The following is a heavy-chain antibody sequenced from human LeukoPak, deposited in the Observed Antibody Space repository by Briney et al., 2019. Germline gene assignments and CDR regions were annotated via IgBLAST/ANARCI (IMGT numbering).Heavy chain of an antibody. V-gene: IGHV3-21*04. D-gene: IGHD2-2*02. Sequence: GGSLRLSCAASGFTFSSYSMNWVRQAPGKGLEWVSSISSSSSYIYYADSVKGRFTISRDNAKNSLYPQMNSLRAEDTAVYYCAKPPGYCSSTSCYTGFQHWGQGTLVTVSS. CDR3: AKPPGYCSSTSCYTGFQH. J-gene: IGHJ1*01. CDR1: GFTFSSYS. CDR2: ISSSSSYI.